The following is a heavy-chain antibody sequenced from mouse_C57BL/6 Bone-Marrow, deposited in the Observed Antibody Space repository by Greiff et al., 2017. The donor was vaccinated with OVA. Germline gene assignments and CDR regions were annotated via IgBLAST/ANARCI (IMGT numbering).Heavy chain of an antibody. Sequence: VQLQQSGAELVRPGASVKLSCTASGFTIKDDYMHWVKQRPEQGLEWIGWIDPENGDTEYASKFQGKATITADTSSNTAYLQLSSLTSEDTAVYYCTTYHESNFAWFAYWGQGTRVTVSA. D-gene: IGHD2-5*01. CDR3: TTYHESNFAWFAY. V-gene: IGHV14-4*01. CDR2: IDPENGDT. J-gene: IGHJ3*01. CDR1: GFTIKDDY.